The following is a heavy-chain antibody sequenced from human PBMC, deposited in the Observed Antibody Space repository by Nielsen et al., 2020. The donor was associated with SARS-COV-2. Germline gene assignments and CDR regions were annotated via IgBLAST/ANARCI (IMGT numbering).Heavy chain of an antibody. J-gene: IGHJ5*02. CDR2: ISYDGSNK. Sequence: GGSLRLSCAASGFTFSSYGMHWVRQAPGKGLEWVAVISYDGSNKYYADSVKGRFTISRDNSKNTLYLQMNSLRAADTAVYYCARESPGDGWFDPWGQGTLVTVSS. V-gene: IGHV3-30*03. CDR3: ARESPGDGWFDP. CDR1: GFTFSSYG. D-gene: IGHD3-16*01.